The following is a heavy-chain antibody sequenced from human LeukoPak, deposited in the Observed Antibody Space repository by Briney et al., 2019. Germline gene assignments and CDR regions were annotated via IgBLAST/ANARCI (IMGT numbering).Heavy chain of an antibody. J-gene: IGHJ6*04. V-gene: IGHV1-69*06. CDR2: IIPIFGTA. Sequence: ASVKVSCKASGGTFSSYAISWVRQAPGQGLEWMGGIIPIFGTANYAQKFQGRVTIIADKSTSTAYMELSSLRSEDTAVHYCARDRNPGEINIMDVWGKGTTVTVSS. CDR1: GGTFSSYA. CDR3: ARDRNPGEINIMDV. D-gene: IGHD3-10*01.